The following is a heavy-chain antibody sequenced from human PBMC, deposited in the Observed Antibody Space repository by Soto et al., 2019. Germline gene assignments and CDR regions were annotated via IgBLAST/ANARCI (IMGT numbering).Heavy chain of an antibody. D-gene: IGHD4-17*01. Sequence: QVLLVESGGGVVQPGRSLRISCAVSGFTFSSFGMHWVRQAPGKGLEWVAVISDDGSSKHYADSLKGRLTISRDNSNNTLYLQMDSLGPEDTAVYYCAKDRWGDFGDLNLPGYWGQGTLVTVSS. CDR3: AKDRWGDFGDLNLPGY. CDR1: GFTFSSFG. CDR2: ISDDGSSK. V-gene: IGHV3-30*18. J-gene: IGHJ4*02.